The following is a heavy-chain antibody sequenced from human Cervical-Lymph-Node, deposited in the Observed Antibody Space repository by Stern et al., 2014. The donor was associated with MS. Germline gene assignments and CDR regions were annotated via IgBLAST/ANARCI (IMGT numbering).Heavy chain of an antibody. D-gene: IGHD2-15*01. CDR1: GFTFSSYG. CDR2: ISVYYGNT. J-gene: IGHJ3*02. CDR3: ARGLLGSENAFDI. V-gene: IGHV1-18*01. Sequence: VQLVQSGADVNKPGGSVKVSCKASGFTFSSYGISWVRQAPGQGLEWMGLISVYYGNTNYAQKLQGRVAMTTDTSTSTAYMELRSLRSDGTAVYYCARGLLGSENAFDIWGQGTMVTVSS.